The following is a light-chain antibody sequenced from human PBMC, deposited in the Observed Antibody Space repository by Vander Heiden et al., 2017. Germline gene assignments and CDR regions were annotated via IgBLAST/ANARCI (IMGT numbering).Light chain of an antibody. CDR2: GRS. V-gene: IGLV3-19*01. Sequence: SSDLTQDPAVSVVLGQTLNLTCQGDRLRGYYASWYQQRPGQAPLLVFYGRSNRPSGIPERCSGSSSGTTASLTITGVQAEDEADYYCASRDSSGSQVVFGAGTRVTV. CDR1: RLRGYY. J-gene: IGLJ2*01. CDR3: ASRDSSGSQVV.